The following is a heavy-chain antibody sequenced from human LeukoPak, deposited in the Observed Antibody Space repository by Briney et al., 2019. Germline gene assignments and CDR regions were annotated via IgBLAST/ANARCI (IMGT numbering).Heavy chain of an antibody. J-gene: IGHJ4*02. CDR3: ARHLAGSGYQALDF. D-gene: IGHD3-22*01. V-gene: IGHV4-59*08. Sequence: SETLSLTCAVSGGSISGYYWSWIRQPPGKGLEWIAYVYYSGNTNYNPSLKSRVTISMDTSKNHFSLTLNSVTAADAAIYYCARHLAGSGYQALDFWGQGTLVPVSS. CDR1: GGSISGYY. CDR2: VYYSGNT.